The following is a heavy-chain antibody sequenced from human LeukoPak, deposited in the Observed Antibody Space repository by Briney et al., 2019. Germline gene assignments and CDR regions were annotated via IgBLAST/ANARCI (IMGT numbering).Heavy chain of an antibody. D-gene: IGHD3-10*01. V-gene: IGHV3-11*04. CDR3: ARDRRGGPSAFDI. CDR2: ISSSGSTI. CDR1: GFTFCDYS. J-gene: IGHJ3*02. Sequence: GGSLRLSCAASGFTFCDYSVSWIRQAPGKGLEWVSYISSSGSTIYYADSVKGRFTISRDNAKNSLYLQMNGLRAEDTAVYYCARDRRGGPSAFDIWGQGTMVTVSS.